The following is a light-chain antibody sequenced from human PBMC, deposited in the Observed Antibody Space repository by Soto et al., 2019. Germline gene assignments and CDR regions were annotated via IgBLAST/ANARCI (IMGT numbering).Light chain of an antibody. J-gene: IGLJ3*02. Sequence: QSALTQPPSASGSPGQSVAISCTGTSSDVGAYNYVSWYQQHPGKAPKLIIYEVTKRPSGVPDRFSGSKSGNTASLTVSGLQAEDEADYYCSSYADGGVFGGGTQLTVL. CDR1: SSDVGAYNY. CDR3: SSYADGGV. V-gene: IGLV2-8*01. CDR2: EVT.